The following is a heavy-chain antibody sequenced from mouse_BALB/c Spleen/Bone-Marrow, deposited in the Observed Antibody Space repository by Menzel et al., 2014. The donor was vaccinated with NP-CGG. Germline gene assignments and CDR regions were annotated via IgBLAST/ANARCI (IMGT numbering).Heavy chain of an antibody. Sequence: EVQRVESGPELVKPGASVKVSCKASGYSFTDYNMSWVKQSHGKSLEWIGYIDPYNGGTTYNQEFKGKATLTVDKSSSTAFMHLNSQTSDDSTVYYCVRGDYRYSWFAYWGQGTLVTVSA. D-gene: IGHD2-14*01. CDR1: GYSFTDYN. CDR3: VRGDYRYSWFAY. CDR2: IDPYNGGT. J-gene: IGHJ3*01. V-gene: IGHV1S135*01.